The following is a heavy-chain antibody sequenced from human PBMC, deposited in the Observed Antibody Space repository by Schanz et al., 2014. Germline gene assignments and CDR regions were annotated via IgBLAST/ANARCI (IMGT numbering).Heavy chain of an antibody. CDR3: AKRCSSTSCSHGAFDI. CDR2: ISGSGGST. CDR1: GFTLSSYA. D-gene: IGHD2-2*01. V-gene: IGHV3-23*04. Sequence: DVQLAESGGGLVQPGGSLRLSCAASGFTLSSYALSWVRQAPGKGLEWVSAISGSGGSTYYGDSVKGRFTISRDNSKNTLYLQMNSLRDEDTAMYYCAKRCSSTSCSHGAFDIWGQGTMVTVSS. J-gene: IGHJ3*02.